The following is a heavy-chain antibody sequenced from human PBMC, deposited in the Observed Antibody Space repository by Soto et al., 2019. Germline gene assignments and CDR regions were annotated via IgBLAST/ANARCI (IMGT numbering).Heavy chain of an antibody. CDR3: ARVTTRNSPLRYYYYGMDV. V-gene: IGHV4-39*01. J-gene: IGHJ6*02. CDR1: GGSISSSSYY. D-gene: IGHD2-21*02. CDR2: IYYSGST. Sequence: SETLSLTCTVSGGSISSSSYYWGWIRQPPGKGLEWIGSIYYSGSTYYNPSLKSRVTISVDTSKNQFSLKLSSVTAADTAVYYCARVTTRNSPLRYYYYGMDVWGQGTTVTVSS.